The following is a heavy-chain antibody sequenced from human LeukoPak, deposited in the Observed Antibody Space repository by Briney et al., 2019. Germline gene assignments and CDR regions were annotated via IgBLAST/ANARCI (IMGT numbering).Heavy chain of an antibody. D-gene: IGHD1-26*01. V-gene: IGHV3-33*01. CDR1: GFTFSSYG. J-gene: IGHJ4*02. Sequence: HSGGSLRLSCAASGFTFSSYGMHWVRQAPGKGLEWVSLIKYDASDEYYADAVKGRFTISRDDSRNTLYLQMNSLRAEDTAVYYCARGQSVGWEIGVCDFWGQGSLVTVAS. CDR3: ARGQSVGWEIGVCDF. CDR2: IKYDASDE.